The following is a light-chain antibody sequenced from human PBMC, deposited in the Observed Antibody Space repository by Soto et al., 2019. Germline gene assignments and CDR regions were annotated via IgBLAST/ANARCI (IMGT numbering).Light chain of an antibody. CDR1: SSNIGAGYD. CDR3: QSYDSSLCV. Sequence: QSVLTQPPSVSGAPGQRVTISCTGSSSNIGAGYDVHWYQQLPGTAPKLLIYGNSNRPSGVPDRFSGSKSGTSASLAITGVQAEDEADYYFQSYDSSLCVFGTGTKLTVL. CDR2: GNS. J-gene: IGLJ1*01. V-gene: IGLV1-40*01.